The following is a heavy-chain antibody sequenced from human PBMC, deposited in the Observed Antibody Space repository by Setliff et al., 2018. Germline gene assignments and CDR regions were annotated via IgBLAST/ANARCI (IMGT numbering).Heavy chain of an antibody. D-gene: IGHD3-3*01. CDR3: ARSSNFWNGYLFDW. J-gene: IGHJ4*02. CDR2: IHYSENT. CDR1: GGSITSGRYY. V-gene: IGHV4-39*01. Sequence: PSETLSLTCTVSGGSITSGRYYWGWIRQPPGQGLEWIASIHYSENTYYNPSLKTRVTISVDTSKNQFSLKLSFVTAADTAVYYCARSSNFWNGYLFDWWGQGSLVTVSS.